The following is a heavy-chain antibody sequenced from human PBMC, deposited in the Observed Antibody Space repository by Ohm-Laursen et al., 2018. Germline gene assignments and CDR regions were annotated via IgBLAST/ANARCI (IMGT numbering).Heavy chain of an antibody. CDR1: GGSISSSSYY. Sequence: TLSLTCTVSGGSISSSSYYWGWIRQPPGKGLEWLALIYWDGDKRYSPSLKSRLTITKDTSRNQVVLTMTNMDPVDTAPYYCAHRPRGGGEHFDYWGQGTLVTVSS. J-gene: IGHJ4*02. V-gene: IGHV2-5*02. D-gene: IGHD3-16*01. CDR2: IYWDGDK. CDR3: AHRPRGGGEHFDY.